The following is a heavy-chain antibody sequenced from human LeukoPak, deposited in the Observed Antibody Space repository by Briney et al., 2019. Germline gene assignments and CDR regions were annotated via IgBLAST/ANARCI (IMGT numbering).Heavy chain of an antibody. CDR3: AKDGEYDFWSGYYRPMDV. D-gene: IGHD3-3*01. J-gene: IGHJ6*03. Sequence: GGSLRLSSAASGFTFSSYAMSWLPQAPGQGLEWISAISGSGGSTYYADPVKGRFTISRANSKNTLYLKMNSLRAENTAVYYRAKDGEYDFWSGYYRPMDVWGKGNTVTVSS. V-gene: IGHV3-23*01. CDR1: GFTFSSYA. CDR2: ISGSGGST.